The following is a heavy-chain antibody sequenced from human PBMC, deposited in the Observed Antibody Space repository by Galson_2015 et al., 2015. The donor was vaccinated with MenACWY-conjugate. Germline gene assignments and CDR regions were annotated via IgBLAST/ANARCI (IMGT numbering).Heavy chain of an antibody. V-gene: IGHV3-21*01. CDR1: GFTFSSHT. D-gene: IGHD6-6*01. J-gene: IGHJ4*02. CDR3: ARDIPSEGFDH. CDR2: ITFSSSYL. Sequence: SLRLSCAASGFTFSSHTMHWVRQAPGKGLEWVSSITFSSSYLYYAASVKGRFTISRDNAKSSLSLQMNSLRAEDTAVYYCARDIPSEGFDHWGQGTLVTVSS.